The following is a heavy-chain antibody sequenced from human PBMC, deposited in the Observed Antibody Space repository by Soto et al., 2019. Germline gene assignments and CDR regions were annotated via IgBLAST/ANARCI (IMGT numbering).Heavy chain of an antibody. CDR3: ARAGWYRFDY. Sequence: EVQLVESGGDLVQPGGSLRLSCAASGFTFGSYWMHWVRQAPGKGLVWVSRINSDGSTTNYGDSVKGRFTISRDNAKSTLYRQMNSLRAEDTAVYYCARAGWYRFDYWGQGTLLTVSS. D-gene: IGHD2-15*01. CDR1: GFTFGSYW. V-gene: IGHV3-74*01. J-gene: IGHJ4*02. CDR2: INSDGSTT.